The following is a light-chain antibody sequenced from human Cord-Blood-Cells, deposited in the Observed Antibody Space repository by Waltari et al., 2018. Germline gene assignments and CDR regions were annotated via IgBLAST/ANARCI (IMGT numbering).Light chain of an antibody. CDR3: CSYAGSSTWV. CDR2: EGS. J-gene: IGLJ3*02. CDR1: SSDVGSYIL. V-gene: IGLV2-23*01. Sequence: QSALTQPASVSGSPGQSITISCPGTSSDVGSYILVSWYQQHPGKATKLMIYEGSKRPSGVSNRFSGSKSGNTASLTISGLQAEDAADYYCCSYAGSSTWVFGGGTKLTVL.